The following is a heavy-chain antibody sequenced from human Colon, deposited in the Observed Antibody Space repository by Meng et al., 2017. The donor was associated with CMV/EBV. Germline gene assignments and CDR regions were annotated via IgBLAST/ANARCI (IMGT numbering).Heavy chain of an antibody. J-gene: IGHJ3*01. Sequence: ESLKISCAASGFSFSNYAMNWVRQAPGKGLEYVSSITTSGDYVFYADSVKGRFIISRDNAKNLLSLQMDSLTAGDTAVYYCAREPSHAAFDLWGQGTMVTVSS. V-gene: IGHV3-21*06. CDR3: AREPSHAAFDL. CDR2: ITTSGDYV. CDR1: GFSFSNYA.